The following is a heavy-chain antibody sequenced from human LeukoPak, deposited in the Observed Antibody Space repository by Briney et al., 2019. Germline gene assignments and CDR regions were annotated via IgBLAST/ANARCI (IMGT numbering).Heavy chain of an antibody. V-gene: IGHV3-7*01. CDR2: IRPDGSDK. D-gene: IGHD3-10*01. CDR3: GRWGVNAGLDR. Sequence: GGSLRLSCAASGFTFSNNWMGWVRQAPGKGLEWVANIRPDGSDKYYVDSVRGRFTISRDNSQNSLNLQMNILRAEASAVYYCGRWGVNAGLDRWGQGPLVIVSS. CDR1: GFTFSNNW. J-gene: IGHJ5*02.